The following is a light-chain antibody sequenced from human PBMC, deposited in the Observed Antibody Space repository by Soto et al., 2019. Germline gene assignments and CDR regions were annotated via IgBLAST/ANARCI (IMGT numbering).Light chain of an antibody. V-gene: IGKV1-12*01. J-gene: IGKJ3*01. CDR2: ATS. CDR3: QQATSCPFT. Sequence: DIQMTQSPSSVSASVGDRVTMTCRESQGISDWLAWYQQKPGKAPKLLIYATSSLQSGVPSRFSGSGSETDFTLTISSLHPEDFATYYCQQATSCPFTFGPGTKVDI. CDR1: QGISDW.